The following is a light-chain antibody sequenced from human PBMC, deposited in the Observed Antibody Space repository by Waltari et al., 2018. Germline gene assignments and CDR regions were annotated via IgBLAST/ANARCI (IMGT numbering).Light chain of an antibody. CDR2: DVY. Sequence: SALTQPASVSGSPGESITISCTGTDSDIGSYKYVSWYQQYPGKAPKLLIYDVYARPSGVSNRFSGSKSVNTASLTISVLQAEDEAEYFCSSYTSISTVIFGGGTKVSVL. CDR1: DSDIGSYKY. CDR3: SSYTSISTVI. V-gene: IGLV2-14*01. J-gene: IGLJ2*01.